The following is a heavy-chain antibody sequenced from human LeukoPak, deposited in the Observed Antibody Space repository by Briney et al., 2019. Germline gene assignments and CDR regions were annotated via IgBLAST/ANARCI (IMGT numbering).Heavy chain of an antibody. J-gene: IGHJ4*02. CDR3: ASANTVTTDFDY. CDR1: GGSISSGGYS. V-gene: IGHV4-30-2*01. CDR2: IYHSGST. D-gene: IGHD4-17*01. Sequence: PSQTLSLTCAVSGGSISSGGYSWSWIRQPPGKGLEWIGYIYHSGSTYYNPPLKSRVTISVDRSKNQFSLKLSSVTAADTAVYYCASANTVTTDFDYWGQGTLVTVSS.